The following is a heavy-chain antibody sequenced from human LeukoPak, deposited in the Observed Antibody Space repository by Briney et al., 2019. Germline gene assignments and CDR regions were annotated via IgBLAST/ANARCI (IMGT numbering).Heavy chain of an antibody. Sequence: SETLSLTCAVYGGSFSGYYWSWIRQPPGKGLEWIGEINHNGSTNYNPSLKSRVTISVDTSKNQFSLKLSSVTAADTAVYYCARAPSWYPYNWFDPWGQGTLVTVSS. J-gene: IGHJ5*02. CDR3: ARAPSWYPYNWFDP. D-gene: IGHD6-13*01. CDR2: INHNGST. V-gene: IGHV4-34*01. CDR1: GGSFSGYY.